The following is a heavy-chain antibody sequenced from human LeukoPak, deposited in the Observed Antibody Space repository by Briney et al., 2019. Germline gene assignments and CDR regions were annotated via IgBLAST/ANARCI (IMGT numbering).Heavy chain of an antibody. D-gene: IGHD1-14*01. CDR3: ARGVEPLAANTLAY. CDR1: RFTVITND. V-gene: IGHV3-53*01. Sequence: GGSLRLSCAASRFTVITNDMTWVRQAPGKGLEWVSVLYSDGNTKYADSVQGRFTISRDNSKNTLYLEMNSLSPDDTAVYYCARGVEPLAANTLAYWGQGTLVTVSS. CDR2: LYSDGNT. J-gene: IGHJ4*02.